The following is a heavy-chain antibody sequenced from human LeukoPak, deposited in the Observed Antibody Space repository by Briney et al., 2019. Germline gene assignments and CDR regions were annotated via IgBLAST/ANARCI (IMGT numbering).Heavy chain of an antibody. Sequence: PGGSLRLSCAASGFTFSSYSMHWVRQAPGKGPGFVSVIGGGGVTTFYADSVKDRFTISRDNSKNTLYLEMGSLRAEDMAVYYCAREGGGSGLWYYDLWGRGTLVTVSS. V-gene: IGHV3-64*02. J-gene: IGHJ2*01. CDR2: IGGGGVTT. D-gene: IGHD1-26*01. CDR1: GFTFSSYS. CDR3: AREGGGSGLWYYDL.